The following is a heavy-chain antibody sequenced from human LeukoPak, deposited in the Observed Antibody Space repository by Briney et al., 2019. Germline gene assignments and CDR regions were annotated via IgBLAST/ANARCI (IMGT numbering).Heavy chain of an antibody. CDR1: GATFSSYT. CDR2: IIPILGIA. D-gene: IGHD6-13*01. CDR3: VRQGGRGQQLVGGYFDY. V-gene: IGHV1-69*02. J-gene: IGHJ4*02. Sequence: SVKLSCKASGATFSSYTISWVRQAPGQGLEWMGRIIPILGIANYAQKFQGRVTITADKSTSTGYMELSSLRSEDTAVYSCVRQGGRGQQLVGGYFDYWGQGTLVTVSS.